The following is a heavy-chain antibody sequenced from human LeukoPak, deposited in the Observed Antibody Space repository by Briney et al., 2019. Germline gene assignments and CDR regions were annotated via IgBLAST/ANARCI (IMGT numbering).Heavy chain of an antibody. CDR3: ARDGLYYDFWSGYYFTSQYYFDY. Sequence: GGSLRLSCAASGFTFSSYSMNWVRQAPGKGLEWVSSISSSSYIYYADSVKGRFTISRDNAKNSLYLQMNSLRAEDTAVYYCARDGLYYDFWSGYYFTSQYYFDYWGQGTLVTVSS. J-gene: IGHJ4*02. V-gene: IGHV3-21*01. CDR1: GFTFSSYS. CDR2: ISSSSYI. D-gene: IGHD3-3*01.